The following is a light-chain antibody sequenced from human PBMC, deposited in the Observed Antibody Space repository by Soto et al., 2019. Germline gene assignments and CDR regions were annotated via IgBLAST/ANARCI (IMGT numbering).Light chain of an antibody. CDR3: QQYGSSTWT. J-gene: IGKJ1*01. Sequence: EIVMTQSPATLFVSPGERATLSCRASQSVYNNLAWYQQKPGQAPRLLIYGASSRATGIPDRFSGSGSGTDFTLTISRLEPEDFAVYYCQQYGSSTWTFGQGTKVDIK. CDR2: GAS. CDR1: QSVYNN. V-gene: IGKV3-20*01.